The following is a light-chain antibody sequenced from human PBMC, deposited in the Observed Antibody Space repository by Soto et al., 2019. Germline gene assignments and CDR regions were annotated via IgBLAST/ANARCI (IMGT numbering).Light chain of an antibody. V-gene: IGLV2-8*01. CDR2: EVT. J-gene: IGLJ3*02. Sequence: QSALTQPPSASGSPGQSVTISCTGTSSDVGAYNYVSWYQQHAGKAPKLVIYEVTKRPSGVPDRFSGSKSANTASLTVSGVQAEDEADYYGSSFASSNTWVFGGGTKLTVL. CDR3: SSFASSNTWV. CDR1: SSDVGAYNY.